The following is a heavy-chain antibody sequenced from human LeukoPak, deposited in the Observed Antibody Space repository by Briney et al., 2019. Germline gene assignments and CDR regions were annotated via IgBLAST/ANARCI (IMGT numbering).Heavy chain of an antibody. CDR2: INRYASAT. D-gene: IGHD3-10*01. CDR3: ARGGSRGMDV. J-gene: IGHJ6*02. CDR1: GFSVGDYG. Sequence: GGSLRLSCAASGFSVGDYGMSWVRQAPGKGLEWVSGINRYASATGYADSVKGRFTISKDNAKNSLFLYIDSLRAGDTALYYCARGGSRGMDVWGQGTTVTVSS. V-gene: IGHV3-20*04.